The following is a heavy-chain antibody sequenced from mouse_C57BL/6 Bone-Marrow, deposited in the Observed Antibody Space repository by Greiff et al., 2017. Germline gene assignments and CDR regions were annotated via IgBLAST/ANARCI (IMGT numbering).Heavy chain of an antibody. J-gene: IGHJ3*01. Sequence: VKLQQPGAELVMPGASVKLSCKASGYTFTSYWMHWVKQRPGQGLEWIGEIDPSDSYTNYNQKFKGKSTLTVDKSSSTAYMQLSSLTSEDSAVYYCARYGFAYWGQGTLVTVSA. CDR3: ARYGFAY. CDR2: IDPSDSYT. CDR1: GYTFTSYW. V-gene: IGHV1-69*01.